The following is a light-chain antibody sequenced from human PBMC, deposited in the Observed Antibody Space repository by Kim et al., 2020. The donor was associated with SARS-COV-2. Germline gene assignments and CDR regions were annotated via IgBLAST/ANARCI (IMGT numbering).Light chain of an antibody. CDR2: CAS. V-gene: IGKV3-20*01. J-gene: IGKJ4*01. Sequence: SPGERVTVSCRASQTVSSQYLAWYQQKPGQAPRLLIYCASSRATGIPDRFSGSGSETDFTLTISRLDPEDFAMYYCQQYGTSPLTFGGGTKVDIK. CDR3: QQYGTSPLT. CDR1: QTVSSQY.